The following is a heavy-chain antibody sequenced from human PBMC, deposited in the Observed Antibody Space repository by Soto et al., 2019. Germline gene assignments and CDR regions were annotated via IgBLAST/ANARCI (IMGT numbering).Heavy chain of an antibody. D-gene: IGHD6-19*01. V-gene: IGHV3-23*01. CDR2: ISGSGGST. CDR3: AKVGEQWLVKGNFDY. J-gene: IGHJ4*02. CDR1: GFTFSSFA. Sequence: EVQLLESGGGLVQPGGSLRLSCAASGFTFSSFAMRWVRQAPGKGLEWVSVISGSGGSTYYADSVKGRFTISRDNSKKPLYLQMNSLRAEDTAVYYCAKVGEQWLVKGNFDYWGQGTLVTVSS.